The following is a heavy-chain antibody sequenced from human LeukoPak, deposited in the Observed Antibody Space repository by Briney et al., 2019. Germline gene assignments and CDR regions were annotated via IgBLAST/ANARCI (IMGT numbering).Heavy chain of an antibody. J-gene: IGHJ4*02. CDR3: AKARRIVVVTATFDY. V-gene: IGHV3-23*01. Sequence: GGSLRLSCAASGFTFSSYGMSWVRQAPGKGLEWVSAISGSGGSTYYADSVKGRFTISRDNSKNTLYLQMNSLRAEDTAVYYCAKARRIVVVTATFDYWGQGTLVTVSS. CDR2: ISGSGGST. CDR1: GFTFSSYG. D-gene: IGHD2-21*02.